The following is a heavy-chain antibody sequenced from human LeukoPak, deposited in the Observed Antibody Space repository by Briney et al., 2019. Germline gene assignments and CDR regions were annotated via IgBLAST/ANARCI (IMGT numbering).Heavy chain of an antibody. J-gene: IGHJ4*02. D-gene: IGHD3-10*01. CDR3: GRDSAQTYYHGSGSYYFDY. V-gene: IGHV3-7*01. CDR1: GFTFRSYA. Sequence: GGSLRLSCAASGFTFRSYAMSWVRQAPGKGLEWVANIKQDGSEKYYVDSVKGRFTISRDNAKISLYLQMNSLRAEDTAVYYCGRDSAQTYYHGSGSYYFDYWGQGTLVTVSS. CDR2: IKQDGSEK.